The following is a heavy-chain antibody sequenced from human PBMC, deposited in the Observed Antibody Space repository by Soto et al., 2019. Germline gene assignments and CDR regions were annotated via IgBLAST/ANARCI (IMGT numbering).Heavy chain of an antibody. V-gene: IGHV4-4*07. CDR1: GGSISSYY. CDR3: ARASFPGIAAANCFDL. J-gene: IGHJ5*02. D-gene: IGHD6-13*01. Sequence: SETLSLTCTVSGGSISSYYWSWIRQPPGKGLEWIGRIYTSGSTNYKPSLKSRVTMSVDTSKNQFSLKLSSVTAADTAVYYCARASFPGIAAANCFDLWGQGTLVTVSS. CDR2: IYTSGST.